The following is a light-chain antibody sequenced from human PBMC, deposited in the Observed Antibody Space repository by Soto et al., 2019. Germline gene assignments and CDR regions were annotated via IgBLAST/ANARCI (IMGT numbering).Light chain of an antibody. Sequence: QSALTQPASVSGSPGQSITISCTGTSSDVGGYNHVSWYQQHPGKAPKLMIYEVTDRPSGVSNRFSGSKSGNTASLAISGLKAEDEADYYCNSYTGTNTLVFGGGTKLTVL. CDR3: NSYTGTNTLV. J-gene: IGLJ2*01. CDR1: SSDVGGYNH. V-gene: IGLV2-14*01. CDR2: EVT.